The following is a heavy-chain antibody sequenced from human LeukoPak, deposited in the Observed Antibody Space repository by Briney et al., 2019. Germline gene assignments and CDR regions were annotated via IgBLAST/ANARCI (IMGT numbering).Heavy chain of an antibody. CDR3: AKVLLVGAWFFDY. Sequence: PGGSLRLSCAASGFSFDDYAMYWVRQAPGKGLEWVSGISGSGGSTYYADSVKGRFTISRDNSKNTLYLQMNSLRAEDTAVYYCAKVLLVGAWFFDYWGQGTLVTVSS. CDR1: GFSFDDYA. CDR2: ISGSGGST. V-gene: IGHV3-23*01. D-gene: IGHD1-26*01. J-gene: IGHJ4*02.